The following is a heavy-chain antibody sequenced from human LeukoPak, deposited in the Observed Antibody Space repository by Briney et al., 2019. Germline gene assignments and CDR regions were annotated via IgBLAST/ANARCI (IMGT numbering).Heavy chain of an antibody. D-gene: IGHD2-15*01. CDR3: ATRVRCSGGSCYDYYGMDV. Sequence: GASVKVSCKVSGYTLTELSMHWVRQAPGKGLEWMGGFDPEDGETIYAQKFQGRVTITEDTSTDTAYMELSSLRSEDTAVYYCATRVRCSGGSCYDYYGMDVWGQGTTVTVSS. CDR1: GYTLTELS. V-gene: IGHV1-24*01. J-gene: IGHJ6*02. CDR2: FDPEDGET.